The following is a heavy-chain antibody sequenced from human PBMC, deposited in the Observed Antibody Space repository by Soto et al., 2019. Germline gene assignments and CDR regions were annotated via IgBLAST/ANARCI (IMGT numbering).Heavy chain of an antibody. D-gene: IGHD2-15*01. V-gene: IGHV4-61*05. J-gene: IGHJ4*02. CDR1: GGSISSSSYY. CDR2: IYYSGST. CDR3: ARRYGGTFDY. Sequence: PSETLSLTCTVSGGSISSSSYYWGWIRQPPGKGLEWIGYIYYSGSTNYNPSLKSRVTISVDTSKDQFSLKLSSVTAADTAVYYCARRYGGTFDYWGQGTQVTVSS.